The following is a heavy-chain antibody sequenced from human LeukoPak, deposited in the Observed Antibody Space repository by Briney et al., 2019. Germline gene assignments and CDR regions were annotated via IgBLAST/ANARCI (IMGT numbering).Heavy chain of an antibody. CDR2: INHSGST. J-gene: IGHJ3*02. V-gene: IGHV4-34*01. CDR3: ARSGGEWDAFDI. D-gene: IGHD3-10*01. CDR1: GGSFSGYY. Sequence: SETLSLTCAVYGGSFSGYYWSWIRQPPGKGLEWIGEINHSGSTNYNPSLKSRVTISVDTSKNQFSLKLSSVTAADTAVYYCARSGGEWDAFDIWGQGTMVTVSS.